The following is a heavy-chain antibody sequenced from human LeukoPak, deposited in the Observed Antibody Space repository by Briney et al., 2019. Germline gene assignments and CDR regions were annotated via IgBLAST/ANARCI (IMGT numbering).Heavy chain of an antibody. J-gene: IGHJ6*02. CDR2: IYYSGST. V-gene: IGHV4-59*01. CDR1: GGSISSYY. D-gene: IGHD6-13*01. CDR3: ARDKLTAAGRRYYYYGMDV. Sequence: SETLSLTCTVSGGSISSYYWSWIRQPPGKGLEWIGYIYYSGSTNYNPSLKSRVTISVDTSKNQFSLKLTSVTAADTAVYYCARDKLTAAGRRYYYYGMDVWGQGTTVTVSS.